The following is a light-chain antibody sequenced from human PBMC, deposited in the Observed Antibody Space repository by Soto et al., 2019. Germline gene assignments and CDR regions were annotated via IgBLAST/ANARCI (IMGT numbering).Light chain of an antibody. J-gene: IGLJ1*01. CDR3: FSYSTSTSLYV. CDR2: EVN. V-gene: IGLV2-14*01. Sequence: QSVLAQPASVSGSPGQSITISCTGTISDISAYNYVSWYQQHPGKAPKLLIYEVNNRPSGVSDRFSGSKSGGTASLTISGLQADDEADYSCFSYSTSTSLYVFGTGTKVTVL. CDR1: ISDISAYNY.